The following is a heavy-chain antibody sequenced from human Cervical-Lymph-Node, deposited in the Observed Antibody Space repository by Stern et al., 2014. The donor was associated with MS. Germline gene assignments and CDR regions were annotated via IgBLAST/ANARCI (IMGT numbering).Heavy chain of an antibody. V-gene: IGHV3-49*03. D-gene: IGHD3-3*01. CDR2: IRSKAYGGTT. CDR1: GFTFGDYA. J-gene: IGHJ6*02. Sequence: EVQLLESGGGLVQPGRSLRLSCTASGFTFGDYAMSWFRQAPGKGLEWVGFIRSKAYGGTTEYAASMKGRFTISRDDSKSIAYLQMNSLKTEDTAVYYCTRDTDFWSRGMDVWGQGTTVTVSS. CDR3: TRDTDFWSRGMDV.